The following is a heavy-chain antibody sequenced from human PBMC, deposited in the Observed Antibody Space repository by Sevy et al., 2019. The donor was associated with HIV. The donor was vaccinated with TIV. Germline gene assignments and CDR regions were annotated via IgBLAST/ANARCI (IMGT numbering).Heavy chain of an antibody. CDR2: INSDSGVT. Sequence: ASVKVSCKASGYIFTDYYIHWVRQAPGQGLEWMAWINSDSGVTNYAQRFQGGVTVTRDTSPSTAYLELSRLKSNDTAIYYCARLTTKPTSDLYGMDVWGQGTTVTVSS. CDR1: GYIFTDYY. J-gene: IGHJ6*02. CDR3: ARLTTKPTSDLYGMDV. D-gene: IGHD4-17*01. V-gene: IGHV1-2*02.